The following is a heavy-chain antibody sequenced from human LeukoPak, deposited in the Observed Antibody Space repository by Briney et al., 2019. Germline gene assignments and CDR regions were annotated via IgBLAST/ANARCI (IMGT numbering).Heavy chain of an antibody. CDR3: SKLLGYDFGSGYSHFDY. CDR2: ISGSGDST. Sequence: GGSLRLSCAASGFTFSTYAVIWVRQAPGKGLEWGSTISGSGDSTYYADSVKGRFTISRDNSKDTLYLQMSSVRVDDTAVYYCSKLLGYDFGSGYSHFDYWGQGTLVTVSS. V-gene: IGHV3-23*01. CDR1: GFTFSTYA. D-gene: IGHD3-3*01. J-gene: IGHJ4*02.